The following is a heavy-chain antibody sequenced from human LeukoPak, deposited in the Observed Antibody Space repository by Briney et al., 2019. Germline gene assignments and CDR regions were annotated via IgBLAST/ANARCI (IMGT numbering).Heavy chain of an antibody. D-gene: IGHD1-26*01. V-gene: IGHV3-23*01. CDR3: ARDQGGGTSY. Sequence: GGSLSLSCAASGFTFSSYGMSWVRQAPGKGLEWVSAISGSGGSTYYADSVKGRFTISRDNAKNSLYLQMDSLRAEDTAVYYCARDQGGGTSYWGQGTLVTVSS. CDR1: GFTFSSYG. J-gene: IGHJ4*02. CDR2: ISGSGGST.